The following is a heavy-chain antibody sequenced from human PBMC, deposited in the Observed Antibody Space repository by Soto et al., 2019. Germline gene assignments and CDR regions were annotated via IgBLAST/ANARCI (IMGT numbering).Heavy chain of an antibody. Sequence: QDQLVQSGVEVKKPGASVKVSCKASGYSFTNYGITWGRQAPGQGFECMGGISAYKGNTNYAQKFQGRVTMTTDASTSTAYLELRSLRSDDTAVYYCARDRGVAPPVAGNTHYYYYMDVWGKGTTVTVSS. J-gene: IGHJ6*03. CDR3: ARDRGVAPPVAGNTHYYYYMDV. CDR1: GYSFTNYG. V-gene: IGHV1-18*01. CDR2: ISAYKGNT. D-gene: IGHD6-19*01.